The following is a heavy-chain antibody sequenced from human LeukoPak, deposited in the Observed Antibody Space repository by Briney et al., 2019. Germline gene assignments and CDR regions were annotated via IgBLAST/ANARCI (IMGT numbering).Heavy chain of an antibody. CDR2: INPNSGGT. CDR3: ARSMTTVADRAPPYYYYYGMDV. CDR1: GYTFTGYY. D-gene: IGHD4-17*01. Sequence: GASVTVSCKASGYTFTGYYMHWVRQAPGQGLEWMGWINPNSGGTNYAQKFQGWVTTTRDTSISTAYMELSRLRSDDTAVYYCARSMTTVADRAPPYYYYYGMDVWGQGTTVTVSS. J-gene: IGHJ6*02. V-gene: IGHV1-2*04.